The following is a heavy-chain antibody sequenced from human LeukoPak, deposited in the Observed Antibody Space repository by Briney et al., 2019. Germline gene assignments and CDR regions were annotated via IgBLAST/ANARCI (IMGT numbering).Heavy chain of an antibody. J-gene: IGHJ6*02. CDR2: IRSKAYGGTT. CDR3: TRDDSYSSGWYPYYYYYYGMDV. CDR1: GFTFGDYA. V-gene: IGHV3-49*03. D-gene: IGHD6-19*01. Sequence: GRSLRLSCAASGFTFGDYAMSWFRQAPGKGLEWVGFIRSKAYGGTTEYAASVKGRFTISRDDSKSIAYLQMNSLKTEDTAVYYCTRDDSYSSGWYPYYYYYYGMDVWGQGTTVTVSS.